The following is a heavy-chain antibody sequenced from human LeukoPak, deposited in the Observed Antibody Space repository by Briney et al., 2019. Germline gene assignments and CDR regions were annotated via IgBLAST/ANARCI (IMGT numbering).Heavy chain of an antibody. V-gene: IGHV1-18*01. Sequence: ASVKVSCKASGYTFTSYGISWVRQAPGQGLEWMGWISAYNGNTNYAQKLQGRVTMTTDTSTSTAYMELRSLRSDDTAVYYCARKSDSSGYYYVEDAFDIWGQGTMVTVSS. CDR3: ARKSDSSGYYYVEDAFDI. CDR2: ISAYNGNT. D-gene: IGHD3-22*01. CDR1: GYTFTSYG. J-gene: IGHJ3*02.